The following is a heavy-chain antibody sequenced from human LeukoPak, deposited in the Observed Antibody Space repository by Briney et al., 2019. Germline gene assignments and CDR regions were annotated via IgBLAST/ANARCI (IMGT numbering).Heavy chain of an antibody. CDR2: ISGGGGST. V-gene: IGHV3-23*01. J-gene: IGHJ5*02. Sequence: GGSLRLSCAASRFTFSSYAMSWVRQAPGKGLEWVSTISGGGGSTYYADSVKGRFTISRDNSKNTLYLQMNSLRADDTAVYYCARSPTAINGYFDPWGQGTLVTVSS. CDR3: ARSPTAINGYFDP. D-gene: IGHD2-2*01. CDR1: RFTFSSYA.